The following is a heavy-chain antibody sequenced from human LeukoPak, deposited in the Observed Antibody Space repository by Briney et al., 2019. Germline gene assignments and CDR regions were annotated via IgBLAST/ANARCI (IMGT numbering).Heavy chain of an antibody. CDR3: ASPSGYSYGSDAFDI. Sequence: GGSLRLSCAASGFTFSSYSMNWVRQAPGKGLEWVSYISSSSSTIYYADSVKGRFTISRDNAKNSLYLQMNSLRAEDTAVYHCASPSGYSYGSDAFDIWGQGTMVTVSS. J-gene: IGHJ3*02. V-gene: IGHV3-48*01. CDR2: ISSSSSTI. D-gene: IGHD5-18*01. CDR1: GFTFSSYS.